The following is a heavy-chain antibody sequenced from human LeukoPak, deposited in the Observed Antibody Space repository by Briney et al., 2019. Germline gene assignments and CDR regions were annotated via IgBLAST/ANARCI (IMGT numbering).Heavy chain of an antibody. CDR2: IYYSGST. J-gene: IGHJ6*03. CDR3: ARSLTVTRFYYYYMDV. CDR1: GGSISSSSYY. D-gene: IGHD4-17*01. V-gene: IGHV4-61*05. Sequence: SETLSLTCTVSGGSISSSSYYWGWIRQPPGKGLEWIGYIYYSGSTNYNPSLKSRVTISVDTSKNQFSLKLSSVTAADTAVYYCARSLTVTRFYYYYMDVWGKGTTVTVSS.